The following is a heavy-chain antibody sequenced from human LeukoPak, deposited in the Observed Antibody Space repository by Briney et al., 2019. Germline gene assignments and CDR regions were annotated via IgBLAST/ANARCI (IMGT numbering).Heavy chain of an antibody. J-gene: IGHJ6*03. V-gene: IGHV1-45*02. Sequence: ASVKVSCKASGYTFTYRYLHWVRQAPGQALEWMGCITPFNGNTNYAQKFQDRVTITRDRSMSTAYMELSSLRSEDTAMYYCAMNYYGSGSYYRTEYYYYYYMDVWGKGTTVTVSS. CDR3: AMNYYGSGSYYRTEYYYYYYMDV. D-gene: IGHD3-10*01. CDR2: ITPFNGNT. CDR1: GYTFTYRY.